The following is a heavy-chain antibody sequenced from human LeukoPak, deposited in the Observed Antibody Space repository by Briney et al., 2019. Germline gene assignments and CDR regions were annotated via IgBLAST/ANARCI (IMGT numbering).Heavy chain of an antibody. J-gene: IGHJ4*02. V-gene: IGHV4-34*01. CDR1: GFIFSSYA. D-gene: IGHD3-10*01. Sequence: PGGSLRLSCAASGFIFSSYAMNWVRQAPGKGLEWIGEINHSGSTNYNPSLKSRVTISVDTSKNQFSLKLSSVTAADTAVYYCARGYLRHMVRGVIWVWGQGTLVTVSS. CDR3: ARGYLRHMVRGVIWV. CDR2: INHSGST.